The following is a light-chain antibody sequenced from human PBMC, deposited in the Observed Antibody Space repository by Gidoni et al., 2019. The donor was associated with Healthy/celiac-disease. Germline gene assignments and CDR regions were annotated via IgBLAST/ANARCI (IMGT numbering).Light chain of an antibody. Sequence: ELVLTHSRDTLSLSPGERATLTCRASQSVSSSYVAWYQQKPGQAPRLLIYGSSSRATGIPDRFSGSASGTVFPLTSSRLEPEDSAVYYWQHYGRSPKTFGPGTKVEIK. V-gene: IGKV3-20*01. CDR1: QSVSSSY. CDR2: GSS. J-gene: IGKJ1*01. CDR3: QHYGRSPKT.